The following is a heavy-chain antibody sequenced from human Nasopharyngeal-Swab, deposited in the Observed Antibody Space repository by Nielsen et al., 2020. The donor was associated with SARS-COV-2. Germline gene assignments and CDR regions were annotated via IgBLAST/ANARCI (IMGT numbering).Heavy chain of an antibody. CDR3: ARAGDYVWGSYRYGRGPHDAFDI. V-gene: IGHV4-59*01. CDR2: IYYSGST. D-gene: IGHD3-16*02. J-gene: IGHJ3*02. Sequence: WIRQPPGKGLEWIGYIYYSGSTNYNPSLKSRVTISVDTSKNQFSLKLSSVTAADTAVYYCARAGDYVWGSYRYGRGPHDAFDIWGQGTMVPSPQ.